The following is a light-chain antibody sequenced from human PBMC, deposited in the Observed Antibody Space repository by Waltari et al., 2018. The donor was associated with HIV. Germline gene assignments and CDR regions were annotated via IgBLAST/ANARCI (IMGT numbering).Light chain of an antibody. J-gene: IGKJ2*01. CDR2: DAS. CDR1: QEINNY. V-gene: IGKV1-33*01. Sequence: DMQMTQSPSSLSASVGDRVTITCQASQEINNYLNWYQQKPGKAPKLLIYDASNLETGVPSKFSGSGSGTDFTFAISSLQPEDIATYYCQQYDNLPYTFGQGTKLEIK. CDR3: QQYDNLPYT.